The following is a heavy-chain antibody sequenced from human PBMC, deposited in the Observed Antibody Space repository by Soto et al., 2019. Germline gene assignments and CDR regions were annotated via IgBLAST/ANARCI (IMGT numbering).Heavy chain of an antibody. Sequence: QVQLQESGPGLVKPSQTLSLTCTVSGGSISSGVYYWSWIRQHPGKGLEWIGYIFYSGSTYYNPSLKSRVTTSVDTSKSQFSLKLSSVTAADPAVYYCAIYDSSGSRGFQHWGQGTLVTVSS. CDR1: GGSISSGVYY. V-gene: IGHV4-31*03. CDR3: AIYDSSGSRGFQH. J-gene: IGHJ1*01. D-gene: IGHD3-22*01. CDR2: IFYSGST.